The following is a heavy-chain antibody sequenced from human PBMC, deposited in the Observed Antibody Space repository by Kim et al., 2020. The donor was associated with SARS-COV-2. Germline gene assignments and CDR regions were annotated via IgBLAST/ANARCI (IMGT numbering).Heavy chain of an antibody. Sequence: GGSLRLSCEASGFTFSSYWMNWVRQGPGKGLVWVSRIKSDGSDTHYADSVKGRFTISRDNAKNTLHLQLNSLGVEDTAKYYCERGSFQQGFDPWGQGTQVTVSS. CDR2: IKSDGSDT. CDR3: ERGSFQQGFDP. J-gene: IGHJ5*02. V-gene: IGHV3-74*01. D-gene: IGHD6-13*01. CDR1: GFTFSSYW.